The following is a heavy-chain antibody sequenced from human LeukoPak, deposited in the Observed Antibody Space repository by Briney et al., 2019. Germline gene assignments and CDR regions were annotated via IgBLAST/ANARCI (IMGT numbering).Heavy chain of an antibody. V-gene: IGHV4-61*02. CDR3: ARLDTAYSSNWVDY. Sequence: PSETLSLTCTVSGGSISSSSYYWSWIRQPAGKGLEWIGRIYTSGSTNYNPSLKSRVSISVDTSKNQFSLKLTSVTAADTAVYYCARLDTAYSSNWVDYWGQGTLVTVSS. CDR1: GGSISSSSYY. CDR2: IYTSGST. D-gene: IGHD6-13*01. J-gene: IGHJ4*02.